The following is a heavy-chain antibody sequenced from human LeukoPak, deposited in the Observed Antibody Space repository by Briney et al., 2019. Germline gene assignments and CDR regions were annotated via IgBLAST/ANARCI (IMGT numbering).Heavy chain of an antibody. V-gene: IGHV3-66*01. D-gene: IGHD5-18*01. Sequence: GGSLRLSCVASGLSVSSNYMSWVRQAPGKGLEWVSVIYRDGSSYYAESVKGRFTISRDNSKNTLYLQMNSLRAEDTAVYYCAKEGGIQLWLRGAFDIWGQGTMVTVSS. J-gene: IGHJ3*02. CDR2: IYRDGSS. CDR1: GLSVSSNY. CDR3: AKEGGIQLWLRGAFDI.